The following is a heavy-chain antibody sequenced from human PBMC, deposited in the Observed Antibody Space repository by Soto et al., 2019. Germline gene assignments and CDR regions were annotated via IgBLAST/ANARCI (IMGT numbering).Heavy chain of an antibody. CDR2: ISSTSYYI. J-gene: IGHJ4*02. D-gene: IGHD5-12*01. V-gene: IGHV3-21*01. CDR3: ARDRAGDGYNLAVD. Sequence: EVQLVESGGGLVKPGGSLRLSCAASGFTFSTYTMNWVRQVPGTGLEWVSSISSTSYYIYYADSVKGRFTISRDNAKNSLYLQMSSLRVEDTAVYYCARDRAGDGYNLAVDWGQGTLVTVSS. CDR1: GFTFSTYT.